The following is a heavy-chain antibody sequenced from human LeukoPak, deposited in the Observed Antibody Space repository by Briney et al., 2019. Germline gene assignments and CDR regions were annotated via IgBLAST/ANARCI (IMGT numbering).Heavy chain of an antibody. J-gene: IGHJ4*02. CDR1: GFTFNNYA. V-gene: IGHV3-23*01. CDR3: ARDYADYVGYFFFDY. CDR2: ISGGGETT. Sequence: GGSLRLSCAASGFTFNNYAMNWVRQAPGKGLEWVSSISGGGETTYYADSAKGRLTISRDNSQNTLYLQMNSLRAEDTAEYYCARDYADYVGYFFFDYWGQGTLVTVSS. D-gene: IGHD4-17*01.